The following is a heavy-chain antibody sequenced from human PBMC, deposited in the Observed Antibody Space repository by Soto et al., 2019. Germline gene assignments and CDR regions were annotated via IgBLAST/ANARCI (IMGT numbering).Heavy chain of an antibody. Sequence: LSLTCSVSGGSVSDKTYYWSWIRQPPGKRLEWIGYVYYSGTTNYNPSLKSRVTISVDLSKNRFSLRLSSVATADTALYYCARTTAVPNTLRSRYFFDYWGQGTLVTVSS. J-gene: IGHJ4*02. CDR2: VYYSGTT. D-gene: IGHD4-17*01. CDR3: ARTTAVPNTLRSRYFFDY. CDR1: GGSVSDKTYY. V-gene: IGHV4-61*01.